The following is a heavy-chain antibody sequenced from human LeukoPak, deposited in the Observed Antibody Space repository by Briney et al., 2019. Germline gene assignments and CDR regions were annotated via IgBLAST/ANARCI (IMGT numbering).Heavy chain of an antibody. V-gene: IGHV3-23*01. CDR1: GFTFNIYA. CDR2: ISETSRKT. CDR3: VQEARRDGYKLAPVAEH. D-gene: IGHD5-24*01. J-gene: IGHJ1*01. Sequence: GGSLRLSCAASGFTFNIYAMSWVRQAPEKGLEWVSAISETSRKTYYADPVKGRFSISRDNSKNTLYLQMNDLRDEDTAVYYCVQEARRDGYKLAPVAEHWGQGTLVTVSS.